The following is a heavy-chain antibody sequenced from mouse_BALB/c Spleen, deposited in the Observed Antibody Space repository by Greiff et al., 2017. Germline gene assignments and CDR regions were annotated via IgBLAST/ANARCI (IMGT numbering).Heavy chain of an antibody. CDR3: ARLYYYGSSPLYAMDY. D-gene: IGHD1-1*01. CDR1: GFTFSSYT. Sequence: EVKLVESGGGLVKPGGSLKLSCAASGFTFSSYTMSWVRQTPEKRLEWVATISSGGSYTYYPDSVKGRFTISRDNAKNTLYLQMSSLKSEDTAMYYCARLYYYGSSPLYAMDYWGQGTSVTVSS. CDR2: ISSGGSYT. J-gene: IGHJ4*01. V-gene: IGHV5-6-4*01.